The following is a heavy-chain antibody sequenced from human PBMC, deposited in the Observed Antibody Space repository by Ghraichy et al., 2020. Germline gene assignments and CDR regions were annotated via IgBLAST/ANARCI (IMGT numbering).Heavy chain of an antibody. Sequence: GESLNISCAASGFTVSRNYMSWVRQAPGKGLEWVSMIYSGGNTYYADSVQGRFTMSRDNFKNTVYLQMDSLRAEDTAVYYCASDRGGRGGPDYWGQGTLVTVSS. V-gene: IGHV3-53*01. CDR3: ASDRGGRGGPDY. CDR2: IYSGGNT. J-gene: IGHJ4*02. CDR1: GFTVSRNY. D-gene: IGHD3-16*01.